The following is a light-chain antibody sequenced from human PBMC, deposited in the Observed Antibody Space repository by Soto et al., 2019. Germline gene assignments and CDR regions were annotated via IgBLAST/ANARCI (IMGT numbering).Light chain of an antibody. CDR1: QSLLHDNRYNY. J-gene: IGKJ1*01. CDR2: LGS. V-gene: IGKV2-28*01. Sequence: DIVMTQSPLSLPVTPGEPASISCRSSQSLLHDNRYNYLDWYLQKPGQSPQLLIYLGSNRASGVPDRFSGSASGTDFTLKISRVEAEDAGIYYCMQALQAPWTFGQGTKVEIK. CDR3: MQALQAPWT.